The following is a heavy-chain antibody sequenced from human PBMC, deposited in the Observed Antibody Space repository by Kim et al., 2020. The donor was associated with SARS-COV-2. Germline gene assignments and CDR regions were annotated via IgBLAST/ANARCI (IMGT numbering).Heavy chain of an antibody. J-gene: IGHJ4*02. V-gene: IGHV4-34*01. CDR1: GGSFSGYY. CDR3: ARGAIHRYDYVWGSYRYPGYYFDY. CDR2: INHSGST. Sequence: SETLSLTCAVYGGSFSGYYWSWIRQPPGKGLEWIGEINHSGSTNYNPSLKSRVTISVDTSKNQFSLKLSSVTAADTAVYYCARGAIHRYDYVWGSYRYPGYYFDYWGQGTLVTVSS. D-gene: IGHD3-16*02.